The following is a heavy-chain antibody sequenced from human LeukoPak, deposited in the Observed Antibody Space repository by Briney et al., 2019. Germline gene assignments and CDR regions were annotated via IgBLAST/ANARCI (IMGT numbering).Heavy chain of an antibody. Sequence: ASVKVSCKASVYTFTANYMHWVRQAPGQGLEWMGWINPRSGGTNYGEKFRGRVTMTRDTSITTAYMELSSLRSDDTAVYYCARGSGTSWFDYWGQGTLVTVSS. CDR2: INPRSGGT. CDR3: ARGSGTSWFDY. CDR1: VYTFTANY. V-gene: IGHV1-2*02. D-gene: IGHD2-2*01. J-gene: IGHJ4*02.